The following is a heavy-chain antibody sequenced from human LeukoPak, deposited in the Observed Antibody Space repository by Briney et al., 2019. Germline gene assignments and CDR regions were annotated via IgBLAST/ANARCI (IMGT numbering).Heavy chain of an antibody. CDR1: GGTFSSYA. V-gene: IGHV1-69*05. J-gene: IGHJ5*02. CDR3: TRHSTYYGSGSSEA. D-gene: IGHD3-10*01. CDR2: IIPIFGTA. Sequence: GASVKVSCKASGGTFSSYAISWVRQAPGQGLEWMGGIIPIFGTANYAQKFQGRITITRDTSTSTAYMELNSLKTEDTAVYYCTRHSTYYGSGSSEAWGQGTLVTVSS.